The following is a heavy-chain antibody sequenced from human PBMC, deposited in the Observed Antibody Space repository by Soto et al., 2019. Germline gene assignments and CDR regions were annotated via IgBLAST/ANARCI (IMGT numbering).Heavy chain of an antibody. V-gene: IGHV3-15*07. Sequence: EVNLVESGGGLIKPGGSLRLSCAASGFTFTSAWMNWVRQAPGRGLEWVGRITSKNSGETSDYAAPVKGRFIISRDDSKNTHYVEMNSLTIEDTAVYYCTTDEGGTRFWGQGTLVTVSS. J-gene: IGHJ4*02. CDR1: GFTFTSAW. D-gene: IGHD1-26*01. CDR3: TTDEGGTRF. CDR2: ITSKNSGETS.